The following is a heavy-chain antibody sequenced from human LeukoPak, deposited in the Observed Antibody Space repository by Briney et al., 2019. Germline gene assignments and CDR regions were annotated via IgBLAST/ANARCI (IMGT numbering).Heavy chain of an antibody. CDR3: ARGRRATYYYDSSGYPTYYYYGMDV. CDR1: GGSFSGYY. D-gene: IGHD3-22*01. Sequence: SETLSLTCAVYGGSFSGYYWSWIRQPPGKGLEGVGEINHSGSTNYNPSLKSRVTISVHTSKNQFSLKLSSVTAADTAVYYCARGRRATYYYDSSGYPTYYYYGMDVWGQGTTVTVSS. J-gene: IGHJ6*02. V-gene: IGHV4-34*01. CDR2: INHSGST.